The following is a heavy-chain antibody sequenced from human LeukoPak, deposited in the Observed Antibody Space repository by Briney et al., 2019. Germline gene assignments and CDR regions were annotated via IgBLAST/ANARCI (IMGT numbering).Heavy chain of an antibody. CDR3: ARNILFAFDI. J-gene: IGHJ3*02. CDR1: GLTVSSSY. Sequence: QPGGSLRLSCAASGLTVSSSYMSWVRQAPGKGLEWVSIIYNDGSTYYADSMKSRFTISRDNSKNTLYLQVNSLRAEDTAMYYCARNILFAFDIWGQGTMVTVSS. V-gene: IGHV3-53*01. CDR2: IYNDGST.